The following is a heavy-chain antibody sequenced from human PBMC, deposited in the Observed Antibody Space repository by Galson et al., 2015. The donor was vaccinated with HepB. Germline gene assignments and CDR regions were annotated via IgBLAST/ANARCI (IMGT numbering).Heavy chain of an antibody. V-gene: IGHV7-4-1*02. CDR2: INTNTGNP. D-gene: IGHD4-17*01. Sequence: SVKVSCKASGYTFTSYAMNWVRQAPGQGLEWMGWINTNTGNPTYAQGFTGRFVFSLDTSVSTAYLQISSLKAEDTAVYYCARETDNDYGDYGVRYFDYWGQGTLVTVSS. CDR1: GYTFTSYA. CDR3: ARETDNDYGDYGVRYFDY. J-gene: IGHJ4*02.